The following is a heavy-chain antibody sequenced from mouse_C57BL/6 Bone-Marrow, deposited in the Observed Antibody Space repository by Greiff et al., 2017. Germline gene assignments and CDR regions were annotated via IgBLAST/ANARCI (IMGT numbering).Heavy chain of an antibody. J-gene: IGHJ3*01. CDR1: GYTFTSYT. D-gene: IGHD1-1*01. CDR3: ARNYGSSYGFAY. Sequence: QVQLQQPGAELVKPGASVKLSCKASGYTFTSYTMHWVKQRPGQGLEWIGYINPSSGYTKYNQKFKDKATLTADKSSSTAYMQLSSLTSEDSAVYYCARNYGSSYGFAYWGQGTLVTVSA. CDR2: INPSSGYT. V-gene: IGHV1S26*01.